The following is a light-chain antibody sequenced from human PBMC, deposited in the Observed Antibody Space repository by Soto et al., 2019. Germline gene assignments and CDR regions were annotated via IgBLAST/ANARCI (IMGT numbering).Light chain of an antibody. CDR2: EVT. CDR1: SSDDGGYNY. V-gene: IGLV2-14*01. CDR3: SSFTSRFTFNYI. J-gene: IGLJ1*01. Sequence: QSVLTQPASVSGSPGQSITISCTGTSSDDGGYNYVSWYQQHPGKAPKIIIYEVTNRPSGVSNRFSGSKSGNTASLTISGLQAEDDADYYCSSFTSRFTFNYIFGTGTKLTVL.